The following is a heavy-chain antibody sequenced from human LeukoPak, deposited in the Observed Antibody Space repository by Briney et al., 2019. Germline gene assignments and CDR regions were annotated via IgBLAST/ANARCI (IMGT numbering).Heavy chain of an antibody. CDR2: INPNSGGT. CDR3: ARSALYYYYYMDV. V-gene: IGHV1-2*02. Sequence: ASVKVSCKASGYTFTGYYMHWVRQAPGQGLEWMGWINPNSGGTNYAQKFQGRVTMTRDTFISTAYMELSRLRSDDTAVYYCARSALYYYYYMDVWGKGTTVTISS. J-gene: IGHJ6*03. CDR1: GYTFTGYY.